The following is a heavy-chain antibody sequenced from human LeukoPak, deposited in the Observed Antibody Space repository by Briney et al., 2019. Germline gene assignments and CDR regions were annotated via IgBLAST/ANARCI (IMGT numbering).Heavy chain of an antibody. D-gene: IGHD1-26*01. V-gene: IGHV3-30*02. CDR2: IRYDGSNK. CDR3: ARPRGWSGSYYFDY. J-gene: IGHJ4*02. Sequence: PGGSVRLSCAASGFTFSSYGMHWVRQAPGKGLEWVAFIRYDGSNKYYADSVKGRFTISRDNSKNTLYLQMNSLRAEDTAVYYCARPRGWSGSYYFDYWGQGTLVTVSS. CDR1: GFTFSSYG.